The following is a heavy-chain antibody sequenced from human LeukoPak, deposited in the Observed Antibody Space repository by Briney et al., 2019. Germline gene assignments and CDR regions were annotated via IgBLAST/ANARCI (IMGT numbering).Heavy chain of an antibody. CDR1: GSTFGNYT. CDR3: AKASVAIPQYCNS. CDR2: ISGTGSST. V-gene: IGHV3-23*01. Sequence: TGGSLRLSCEASGSTFGNYTMNWVRQAPGKGLEWVSTISGTGSSTYYADSAKGRFTISRDNSKDTLFLQLNSLTAADTAMYFCAKASVAIPQYCNSWGQGTLVTVSS. D-gene: IGHD2-2*02. J-gene: IGHJ5*02.